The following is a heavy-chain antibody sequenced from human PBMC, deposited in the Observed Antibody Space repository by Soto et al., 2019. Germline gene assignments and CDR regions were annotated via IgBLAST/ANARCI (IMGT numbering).Heavy chain of an antibody. J-gene: IGHJ4*02. CDR3: ARSGVAAPGTLGS. Sequence: QVQLVQSAAEVKKPGSSVKVSCRASGGTFNSYTINWVRQAPGHGPEWLGRIIPVLGVANYAQRFQGRVTLTADTSTSTVYMDLTSLRSEHTAVYYCARSGVAAPGTLGSWGQGTLVTVSS. CDR2: IIPVLGVA. D-gene: IGHD1-1*01. V-gene: IGHV1-69*02. CDR1: GGTFNSYT.